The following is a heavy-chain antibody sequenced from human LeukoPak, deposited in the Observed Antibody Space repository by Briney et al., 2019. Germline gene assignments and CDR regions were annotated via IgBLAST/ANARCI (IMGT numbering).Heavy chain of an antibody. CDR2: IYYSGST. CDR3: SYLTPGGAGY. V-gene: IGHV4-39*01. J-gene: IGHJ4*02. Sequence: TSETLSLTCTVSGGSISSSRYYWGWIRQPPGKVLEWIGSIYYSGSTHYNPSLSSRVTISVDTSKNQFSMKLSSVTAAETAVYYCSYLTPGGAGYWGQGPLVTVSS. D-gene: IGHD3-9*01. CDR1: GGSISSSRYY.